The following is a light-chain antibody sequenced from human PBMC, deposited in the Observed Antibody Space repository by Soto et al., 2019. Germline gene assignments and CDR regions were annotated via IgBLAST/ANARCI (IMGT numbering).Light chain of an antibody. CDR1: QSISSW. Sequence: DLQMTQSPSTLSASVGDRVTITCRASQSISSWLAWYQQKPGKAPNLLIYTASTLESGVPSRFSGSGSGTEFTLTISSLQPEDFATYYCQQYNSYPLTFGGGTKVEIK. CDR2: TAS. CDR3: QQYNSYPLT. V-gene: IGKV1-5*03. J-gene: IGKJ4*01.